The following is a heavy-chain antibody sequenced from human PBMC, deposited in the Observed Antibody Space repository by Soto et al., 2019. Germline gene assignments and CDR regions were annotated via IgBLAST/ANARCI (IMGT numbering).Heavy chain of an antibody. J-gene: IGHJ5*02. D-gene: IGHD2-2*01. CDR1: GGSISSYY. V-gene: IGHV4-4*07. Sequence: SETLSLTCTVSGGSISSYYWSWIRQPAGKGLEWIGRIYTSGSTNYNPSLKSRVTMSVDTSKNQFSLKLGSVTAADTAVYYCARDLGYCSSTSCPSRRLDPWGQGTLVTVSS. CDR3: ARDLGYCSSTSCPSRRLDP. CDR2: IYTSGST.